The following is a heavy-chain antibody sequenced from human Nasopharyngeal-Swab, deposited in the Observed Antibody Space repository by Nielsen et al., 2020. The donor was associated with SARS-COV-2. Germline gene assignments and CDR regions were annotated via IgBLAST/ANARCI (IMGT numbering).Heavy chain of an antibody. D-gene: IGHD3-22*01. CDR1: GFTFRSYA. CDR3: ARRYYYEDY. Sequence: GESLKISCAASGFTFRSYAMSWVRQAPGRGLEWVSTINNSGGNTHYADSVKGHFTISRDNSKNTLYLQMSSLRAEDTAVYCCARRYYYEDYWGQGTLVTVSS. J-gene: IGHJ4*02. V-gene: IGHV3-23*01. CDR2: INNSGGNT.